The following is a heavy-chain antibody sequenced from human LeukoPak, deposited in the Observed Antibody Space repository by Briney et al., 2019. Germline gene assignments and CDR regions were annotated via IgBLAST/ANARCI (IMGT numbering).Heavy chain of an antibody. D-gene: IGHD2-15*01. Sequence: ASVKVSCKASGYTFTGYYIHWVRQAPGQGLEWMGRINPNSGGTNYAQKFQGRVTMTRDTSTSTAYMELSNLKSDDTAVYYCARDRGSGLDAFDIWGQGTMVTVSS. V-gene: IGHV1-2*06. CDR1: GYTFTGYY. CDR3: ARDRGSGLDAFDI. CDR2: INPNSGGT. J-gene: IGHJ3*02.